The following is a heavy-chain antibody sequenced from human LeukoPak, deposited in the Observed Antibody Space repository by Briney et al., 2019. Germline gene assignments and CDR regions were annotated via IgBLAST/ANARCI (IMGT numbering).Heavy chain of an antibody. D-gene: IGHD3-22*01. CDR1: GFTFSSYS. J-gene: IGHJ4*02. Sequence: GGSLRLSCAASGFTFSSYSMNWVRQAPGKGLEWVSSITSSSSYIYHADSVKGRFTISRDNAKNSLYLQMNSLRAEDTAVYYCARDYYYDSSGYSFDYWGQGTLVTVSS. CDR2: ITSSSSYI. V-gene: IGHV3-21*01. CDR3: ARDYYYDSSGYSFDY.